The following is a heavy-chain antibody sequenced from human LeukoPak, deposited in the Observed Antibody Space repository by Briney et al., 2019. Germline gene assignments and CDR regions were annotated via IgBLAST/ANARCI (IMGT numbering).Heavy chain of an antibody. CDR1: GFTFSSYG. CDR3: AKLIIKLRLGELSFVDGMDV. Sequence: GGSLRLSCAASGFTFSSYGMHWVRQAPGKGLEWVAVISFDGSNKYYADSAKGRFTISRDNSKNTLYLQMNSLRAEDTAVYYCAKLIIKLRLGELSFVDGMDVWGQGTTVTVSS. D-gene: IGHD3-16*02. J-gene: IGHJ6*02. CDR2: ISFDGSNK. V-gene: IGHV3-30*18.